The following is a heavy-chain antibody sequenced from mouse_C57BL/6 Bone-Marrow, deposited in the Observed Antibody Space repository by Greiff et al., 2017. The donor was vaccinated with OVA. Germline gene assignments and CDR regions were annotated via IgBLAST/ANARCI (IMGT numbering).Heavy chain of an antibody. Sequence: EVKLMESGPGLVKPSQSLSLTCSVTGYSITSGYYWNWIRQFPGNKLEWMGYISYDGSNNYNPSLKNRISITRDTSKNQFFLKLNSVTTEDTATYYCARYGYDVGQTPAWFAYWGQGTLVTVSA. CDR1: GYSITSGYY. D-gene: IGHD2-2*01. CDR2: ISYDGSN. J-gene: IGHJ3*01. CDR3: ARYGYDVGQTPAWFAY. V-gene: IGHV3-6*01.